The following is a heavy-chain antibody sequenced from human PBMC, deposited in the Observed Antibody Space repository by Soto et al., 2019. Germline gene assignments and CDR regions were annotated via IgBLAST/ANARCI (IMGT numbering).Heavy chain of an antibody. CDR1: GFTLGAYW. CDR3: ARAIAAAGAY. Sequence: EVQLVESGGGLVQPGGSLRLSCAASGFTLGAYWMHWVRQAPGKGLEWVANINEDGSGKYLVDSVKGRFTISRDNAKNSVYLQMTFLRAEDTAVYYCARAIAAAGAYWGQGTLVTVSS. V-gene: IGHV3-7*01. D-gene: IGHD6-13*01. J-gene: IGHJ4*02. CDR2: INEDGSGK.